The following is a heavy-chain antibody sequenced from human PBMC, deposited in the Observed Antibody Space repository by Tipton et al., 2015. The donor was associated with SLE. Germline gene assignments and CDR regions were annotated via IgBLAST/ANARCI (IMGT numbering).Heavy chain of an antibody. CDR3: ARVKDYDFWSGYYRRDASDI. J-gene: IGHJ3*02. CDR1: GGSFSGYY. V-gene: IGHV4-34*01. Sequence: TLSLTCAVYGGSFSGYYWSWIRQPPGKRLEWIGEINHSGSTNYNPSLKSRVTISVDTSKNQCSLKLSSVTAADTAVYYCARVKDYDFWSGYYRRDASDIWGQGTMVTVSS. D-gene: IGHD3-3*01. CDR2: INHSGST.